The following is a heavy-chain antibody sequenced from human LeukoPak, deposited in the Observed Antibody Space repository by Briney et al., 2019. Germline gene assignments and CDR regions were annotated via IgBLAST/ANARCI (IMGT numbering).Heavy chain of an antibody. CDR1: GGTFSSYA. CDR2: IIPIFGTA. D-gene: IGHD3-3*01. CDR3: ARVRSSGHYTGIYYYYGMDV. V-gene: IGHV1-69*13. J-gene: IGHJ6*02. Sequence: GASVKVSCKASGGTFSSYAISWVRQAPGQGLEWMGGIIPIFGTANYAQKFQGRVTITADESTSTAYMELSSLRSEDTAVYYCARVRSSGHYTGIYYYYGMDVWGQGTTVTVSS.